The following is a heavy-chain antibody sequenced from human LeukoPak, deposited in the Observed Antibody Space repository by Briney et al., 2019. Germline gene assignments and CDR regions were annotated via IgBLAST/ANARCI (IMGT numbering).Heavy chain of an antibody. D-gene: IGHD6-13*01. V-gene: IGHV3-7*01. CDR3: ARGRGSSWYGWYFDL. CDR1: GFTFSSYG. Sequence: GGTLRLSCAASGFTFSSYGMSWVRQAPGKGLEWVANIKQDGSEKYYVDSVKGRFTISRDNAKNSLYLQMNSLRAEDTAVYYCARGRGSSWYGWYFDLWGRGTLVTVSS. J-gene: IGHJ2*01. CDR2: IKQDGSEK.